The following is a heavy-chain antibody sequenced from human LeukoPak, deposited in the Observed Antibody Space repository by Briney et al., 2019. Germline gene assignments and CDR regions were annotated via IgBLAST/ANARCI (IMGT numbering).Heavy chain of an antibody. V-gene: IGHV1-2*02. D-gene: IGHD5-18*01. CDR1: GYTFTCYY. J-gene: IGHJ5*02. Sequence: ASVKVSCKASGYTFTCYYMHWLRPAPGQGLEWMGWINPNSGGTNYAQKFQGRVTMTRATTISTAYMELSRLRSDATAVYYCARDQHTSGYRYGLGWFDPWGQGTLVTVSS. CDR3: ARDQHTSGYRYGLGWFDP. CDR2: INPNSGGT.